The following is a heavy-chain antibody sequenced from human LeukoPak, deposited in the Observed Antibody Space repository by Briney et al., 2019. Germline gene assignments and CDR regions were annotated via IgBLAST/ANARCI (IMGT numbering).Heavy chain of an antibody. J-gene: IGHJ3*02. D-gene: IGHD1-26*01. CDR3: ARHGGSYPDHDAFDI. Sequence: GGSLRLSCAASGFTFSSYWMSWVRQAPGKGLEWVANIKQDGSEKYYVDSVKGRFTISRDNAKNSLYLQMNSLRAEDTAVYYCARHGGSYPDHDAFDIWGQGTMVTVSS. CDR2: IKQDGSEK. V-gene: IGHV3-7*01. CDR1: GFTFSSYW.